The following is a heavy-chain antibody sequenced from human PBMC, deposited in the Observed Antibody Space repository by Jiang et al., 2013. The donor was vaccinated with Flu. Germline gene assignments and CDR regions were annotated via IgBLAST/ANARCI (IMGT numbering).Heavy chain of an antibody. D-gene: IGHD6-19*01. CDR3: ARSEKQWLIPYFDY. CDR1: GYTFTGYY. J-gene: IGHJ4*02. CDR2: INPNSGGT. V-gene: IGHV1-2*02. Sequence: SCKASGYTFTGYYMHWVRQAPGQGLEWMGWINPNSGGTNYAQKFQGRVTMTRDTSISTAYMELSRLRSDDTAVYYCARSEKQWLIPYFDYWGQGTLVTVSS.